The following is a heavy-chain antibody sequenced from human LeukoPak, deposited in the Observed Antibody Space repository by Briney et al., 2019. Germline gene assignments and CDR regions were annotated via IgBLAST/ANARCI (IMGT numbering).Heavy chain of an antibody. J-gene: IGHJ4*02. V-gene: IGHV4-39*01. CDR3: ARRGDGYNSDY. Sequence: PSETLSLTCTVSGGSISSSSYYWGWIRQPPGKGLEWIGSIYYSGSTYYNPSLKSRVTTSVDTSKNQFSLKLSSVTAADAAVYYCARRGDGYNSDYWGQGTLVTVSS. D-gene: IGHD5-24*01. CDR2: IYYSGST. CDR1: GGSISSSSYY.